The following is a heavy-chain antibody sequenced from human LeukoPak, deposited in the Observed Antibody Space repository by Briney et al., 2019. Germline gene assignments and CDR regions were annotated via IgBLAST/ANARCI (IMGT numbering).Heavy chain of an antibody. CDR3: ARGGYRYCSSTSCYMGRYYYYGMDV. J-gene: IGHJ6*02. CDR1: GGSFSGYY. D-gene: IGHD2-2*02. V-gene: IGHV4-34*01. CDR2: INHSGST. Sequence: SETLSLTCAVYGGSFSGYYWSWIRQPPGEGLEWIGEINHSGSTNYNPSLKSRVTISVDTSKNQFSLKLSSVTAADTAVYYCARGGYRYCSSTSCYMGRYYYYGMDVWGQGTTVTVSS.